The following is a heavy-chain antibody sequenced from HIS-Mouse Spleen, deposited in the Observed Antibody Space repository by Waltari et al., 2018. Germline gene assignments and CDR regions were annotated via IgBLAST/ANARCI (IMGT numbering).Heavy chain of an antibody. CDR2: INPNRGGT. J-gene: IGHJ5*02. V-gene: IGHV1-2*02. CDR3: ARDRRSGSYYNVWFDP. CDR1: GYTFTGYY. D-gene: IGHD3-10*01. Sequence: QVQLVQSGAEVKKPGASVKVSCKASGYTFTGYYMHWVRQAPGQGLEWTGWINPNRGGTNYAKKFKGRVTMTRDTSISTAYMELSRLRSDDTAVYYCARDRRSGSYYNVWFDPWGQGTLVTVSS.